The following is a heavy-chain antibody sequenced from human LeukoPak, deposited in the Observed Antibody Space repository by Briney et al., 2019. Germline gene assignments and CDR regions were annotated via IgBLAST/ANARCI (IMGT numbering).Heavy chain of an antibody. CDR2: ISSSSSYI. V-gene: IGHV3-21*01. J-gene: IGHJ5*02. D-gene: IGHD6-19*01. Sequence: GGSLRLSCAASGFTFSTYIMNWVRQAPGKGLEWVSSISSSSSYIYYADSVKGRFTISRDNAKNMLYLQMNSLRPEDTAVYYCARELEAEEEGLSTWGQGTLVTVSS. CDR1: GFTFSTYI. CDR3: ARELEAEEEGLST.